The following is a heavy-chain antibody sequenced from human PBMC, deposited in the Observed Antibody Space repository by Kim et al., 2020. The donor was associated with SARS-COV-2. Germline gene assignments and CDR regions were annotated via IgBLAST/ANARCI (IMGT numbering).Heavy chain of an antibody. CDR1: GFTFSSYA. CDR3: ARDLDRKAGYYYYGMDV. D-gene: IGHD3-3*01. J-gene: IGHJ6*02. Sequence: GGSLRLSCAASGFTFSSYAMHWVRQAPGKGLEWVAVISYDGSNKYYADSVKGRFTISRDNSKNTLYLQMNSLRAEDTAVYYCARDLDRKAGYYYYGMDVWGQGTTVTVSS. V-gene: IGHV3-30-3*01. CDR2: ISYDGSNK.